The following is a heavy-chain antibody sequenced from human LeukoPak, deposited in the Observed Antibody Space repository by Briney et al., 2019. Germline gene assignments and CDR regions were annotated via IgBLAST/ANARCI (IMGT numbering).Heavy chain of an antibody. Sequence: GGSLRLSCAVSGFTFSNYAMSWVRHTPGKGLEWVSIIRGSDGSTYYADSVKGRFTTSRDNPKNTLYLEMNNLRAEDTALYYCAKARYTAGWYTFDYWGQGTQVTVSS. CDR3: AKARYTAGWYTFDY. V-gene: IGHV3-23*01. J-gene: IGHJ4*02. CDR2: IRGSDGST. CDR1: GFTFSNYA. D-gene: IGHD6-19*01.